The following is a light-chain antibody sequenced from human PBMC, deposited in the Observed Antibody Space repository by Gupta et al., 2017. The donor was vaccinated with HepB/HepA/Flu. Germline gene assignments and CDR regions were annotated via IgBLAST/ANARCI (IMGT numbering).Light chain of an antibody. J-gene: IGLJ2*01. CDR1: SSDVGAYNS. Sequence: QSALTQPASVSGSPGPSTTISCTGTSSDVGAYNSVSWYQQHPGKAPKLMIYDVSNRPSGVSNRFSGSKSGNTASLTISGLQAEDEADYYCSSYTTSYTQVFGGGTKLTVL. CDR3: SSYTTSYTQV. CDR2: DVS. V-gene: IGLV2-14*01.